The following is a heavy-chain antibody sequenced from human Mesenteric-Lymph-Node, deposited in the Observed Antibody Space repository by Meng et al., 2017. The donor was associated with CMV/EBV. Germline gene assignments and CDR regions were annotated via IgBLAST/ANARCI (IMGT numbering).Heavy chain of an antibody. CDR2: ISSSSSYI. J-gene: IGHJ4*02. CDR3: AKPEGDTIFGVLDY. CDR1: GFTFSSYS. Sequence: GGSLRLSCAASGFTFSSYSMNWVRQAPGKGLEWVSSISSSSSYIYYADSVKGRFTISRDNAKNSLYLQMNSLRAEDTAVYYCAKPEGDTIFGVLDYWGQGALVTVSS. D-gene: IGHD3-3*01. V-gene: IGHV3-21*04.